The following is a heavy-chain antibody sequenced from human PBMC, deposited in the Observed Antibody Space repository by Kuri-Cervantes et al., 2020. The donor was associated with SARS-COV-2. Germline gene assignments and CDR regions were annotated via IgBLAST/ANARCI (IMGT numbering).Heavy chain of an antibody. CDR3: ARDEGSYYYYMDV. J-gene: IGHJ6*03. CDR1: GFTFSSYE. Sequence: GESLKISCAASGFTFSSYEMSWVRQAPGKGLEWVANIKQDGSEKYYVDSVKGRFTISRDNAKNSLYLQMNSLRAEDTAVYYCARDEGSYYYYMDVWGKGTTVTDSS. V-gene: IGHV3-7*01. D-gene: IGHD3-10*01. CDR2: IKQDGSEK.